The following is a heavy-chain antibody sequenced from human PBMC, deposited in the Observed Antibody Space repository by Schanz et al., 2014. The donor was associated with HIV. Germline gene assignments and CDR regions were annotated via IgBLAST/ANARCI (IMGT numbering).Heavy chain of an antibody. Sequence: QVQLVESGGGVVQPGRSLRLSCAASGFTFSSYGMHWVRQAPGKGLEWVAVISYDGSSKYYADSVKGRFTISRDNSKNTLYLQVNSLRAEDTAVYYCARTTIAAPGTEYYYGMDVWGQGTTVTVSS. J-gene: IGHJ6*02. V-gene: IGHV3-33*05. CDR2: ISYDGSSK. CDR1: GFTFSSYG. D-gene: IGHD6-13*01. CDR3: ARTTIAAPGTEYYYGMDV.